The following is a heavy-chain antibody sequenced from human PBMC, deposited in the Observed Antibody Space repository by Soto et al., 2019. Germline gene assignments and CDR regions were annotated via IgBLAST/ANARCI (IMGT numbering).Heavy chain of an antibody. Sequence: QVQLQESGPGLVKPSGTLSLTCTVSGGSISSYYWSWIRQPPGKGLEWIGYIYYSGSTNYNPSLKSRVTISVDTSKNPFSLKRSSVTAADTAVYYCARVRWTVAGPGHFDYWGQGTLVTVSS. CDR2: IYYSGST. V-gene: IGHV4-59*01. CDR1: GGSISSYY. CDR3: ARVRWTVAGPGHFDY. J-gene: IGHJ4*02. D-gene: IGHD6-19*01.